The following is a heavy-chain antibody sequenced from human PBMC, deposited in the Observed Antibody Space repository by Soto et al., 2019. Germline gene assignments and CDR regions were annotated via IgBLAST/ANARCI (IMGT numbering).Heavy chain of an antibody. CDR1: GFTFSSHS. CDR2: ISSSSSYI. Sequence: EVQLVESGGGLVKPGGSLRLSCAASGFTFSSHSRNWVRQAPGKGLEWVSSISSSSSYIYYADSVKGRFTISRDNAKNLVYLQMNSLRAEDTAVYYCARLDRGSLDYWGRGTLVTVSS. V-gene: IGHV3-21*01. D-gene: IGHD6-25*01. J-gene: IGHJ4*02. CDR3: ARLDRGSLDY.